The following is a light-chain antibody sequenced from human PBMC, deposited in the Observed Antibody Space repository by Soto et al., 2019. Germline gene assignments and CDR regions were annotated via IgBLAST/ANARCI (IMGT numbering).Light chain of an antibody. CDR1: QRVSINF. J-gene: IGKJ1*01. V-gene: IGKV3D-20*01. CDR2: DAT. Sequence: VVLTQFPGTLSLSPGKTATLSCGASQRVSINFLGCYQQKPGLPPRLLIYDATSRANGNPEKFSGRGSGTHFTLTITRLEPEDFGVYYCQQYGSTPWTFGRGTKVEMK. CDR3: QQYGSTPWT.